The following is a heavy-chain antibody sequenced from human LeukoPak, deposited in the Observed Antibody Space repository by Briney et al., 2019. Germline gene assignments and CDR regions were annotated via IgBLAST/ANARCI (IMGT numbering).Heavy chain of an antibody. D-gene: IGHD1-26*01. J-gene: IGHJ4*02. CDR2: IYWNGGSN. Sequence: GGPLRLSCAASGFTFDDYGMAWVRQAPGKGLEWVSGIYWNGGSNSSADSVKGRSTFSRDNAKNSLHLQMSGLRAEDTALYYCARNSGADLYTYSFACWGEGAVVAVSS. CDR3: ARNSGADLYTYSFAC. CDR1: GFTFDDYG. V-gene: IGHV3-20*04.